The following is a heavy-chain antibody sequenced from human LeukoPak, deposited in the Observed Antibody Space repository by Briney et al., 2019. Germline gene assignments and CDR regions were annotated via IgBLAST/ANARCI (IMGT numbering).Heavy chain of an antibody. V-gene: IGHV3-30*03. CDR2: ISSDGSYK. D-gene: IGHD5-18*01. CDR3: ARQYISGQWYFDY. Sequence: GGSLRLSCAASGFTFSSYGMTWVRQAPGKGLEWVAVISSDGSYKYYADSVKGRFTISRDNSKNTLYLQMNSLIPEDTAVYYCARQYISGQWYFDYWGQGTLVTVSS. CDR1: GFTFSSYG. J-gene: IGHJ4*02.